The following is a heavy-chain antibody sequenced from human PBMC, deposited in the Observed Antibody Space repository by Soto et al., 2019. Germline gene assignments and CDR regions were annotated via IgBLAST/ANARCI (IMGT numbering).Heavy chain of an antibody. CDR3: AHRAGHYDSSGYYSGYGMDV. J-gene: IGHJ6*02. CDR1: GFSLSTSGAG. D-gene: IGHD3-22*01. Sequence: QITLKESGPTLVKPTQTLTLTCTFSGFSLSTSGAGVGWIRQPPGKALEWVALIYWNDDKRYGPSLKSRLTITKDTSKNQVVLTMTNMDPVDTATYYCAHRAGHYDSSGYYSGYGMDVWGQGTTVTVSS. V-gene: IGHV2-5*01. CDR2: IYWNDDK.